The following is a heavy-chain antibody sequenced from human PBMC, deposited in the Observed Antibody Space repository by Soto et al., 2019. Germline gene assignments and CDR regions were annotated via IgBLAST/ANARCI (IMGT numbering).Heavy chain of an antibody. Sequence: PTNAVFYGHFSGFYWRRIRKTKGKGLEWIGEINHSGSTNYHPSLKSRVTLSVDTSKNQFSLKLSSVTAADTAVYYCVRVGLGYMDISRRPHTIGSLGFGNWGQG. CDR1: YGHFSGFY. CDR3: VRVGLGYMDISRRPHTIGSLGFGN. V-gene: IGHV4-34*01. D-gene: IGHD5-12*01. CDR2: INHSGST. J-gene: IGHJ4*03.